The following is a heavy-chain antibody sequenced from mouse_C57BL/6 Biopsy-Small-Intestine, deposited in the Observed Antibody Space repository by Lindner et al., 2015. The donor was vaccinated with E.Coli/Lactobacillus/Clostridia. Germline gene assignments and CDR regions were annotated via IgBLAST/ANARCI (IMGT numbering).Heavy chain of an antibody. V-gene: IGHV2-9*01. CDR2: IWADGNT. J-gene: IGHJ2*02. CDR3: AKHGKGNYVGFDY. D-gene: IGHD2-1*01. Sequence: VQLQESGPVLVAPSQSLSIICTVSGFSLTSYGVHWVRQPPGKGLEWLGVIWADGNTNYNSALMSRLSISKDNSKSQVFLKMNSLQTDDTAMYYCAKHGKGNYVGFDYWGQGTSLTVSS. CDR1: GFSLTSYG.